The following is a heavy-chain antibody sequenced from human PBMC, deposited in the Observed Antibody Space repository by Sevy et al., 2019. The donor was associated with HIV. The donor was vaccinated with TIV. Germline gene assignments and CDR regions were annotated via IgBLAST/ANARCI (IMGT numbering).Heavy chain of an antibody. D-gene: IGHD3-22*01. Sequence: GGSLRLSCAASGFTFSSYSMNWVRQAPGKGLEWVSYISSSSSTIYYADSVKGRFTISRDNAKNSLYLQMNSLRDEDTAVYYCASDYYDSSGSDRAFDPWGQGTLVTVSS. CDR3: ASDYYDSSGSDRAFDP. J-gene: IGHJ5*02. CDR1: GFTFSSYS. CDR2: ISSSSSTI. V-gene: IGHV3-48*02.